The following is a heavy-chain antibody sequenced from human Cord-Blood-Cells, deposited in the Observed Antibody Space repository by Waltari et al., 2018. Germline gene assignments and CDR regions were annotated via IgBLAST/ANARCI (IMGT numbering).Heavy chain of an antibody. V-gene: IGHV1-69*01. J-gene: IGHJ5*02. CDR1: GGPFSSYA. CDR3: ARELVPSGSYYDGFDP. CDR2: IIPIFGTA. D-gene: IGHD1-26*01. Sequence: QVQLVQSGAEVKKPGSSVKVSCKASGGPFSSYAISWVRQAPGQGLEWMGGIIPIFGTANYAQKFQGRVTITADESTSTAYMELSSLRSEDTAVYYCARELVPSGSYYDGFDPWGQGTLVTVSS.